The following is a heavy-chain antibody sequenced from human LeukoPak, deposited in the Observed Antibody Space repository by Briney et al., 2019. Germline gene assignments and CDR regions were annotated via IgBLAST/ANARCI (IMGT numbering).Heavy chain of an antibody. V-gene: IGHV3-48*04. D-gene: IGHD3-3*01. CDR2: ISSSSSTI. CDR1: GFTFSSYS. CDR3: ARGSLTIFGVVIPNYFDY. Sequence: GGSLRLSCAASGFTFSSYSMNWVRQAPGKGLEWVSYISSSSSTIYYADSVKGRFTISRDNAKNSLYLQMNSLRAEDTAVYYCARGSLTIFGVVIPNYFDYWGQGTLVTVSS. J-gene: IGHJ4*02.